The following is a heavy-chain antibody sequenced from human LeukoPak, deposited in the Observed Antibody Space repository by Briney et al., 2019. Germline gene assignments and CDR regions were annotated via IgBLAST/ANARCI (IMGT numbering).Heavy chain of an antibody. Sequence: SETLSLTCAVFGGSFSGYYWTWIRQPPGKGLEWIGEINDSGSTNFNPSLKSRVTISVDTSKHQFSLKLRSVTAADTAVYYCVRLKHYTTSLRVGAMDVWGKGTTVTVSS. J-gene: IGHJ6*03. CDR2: INDSGST. CDR1: GGSFSGYY. CDR3: VRLKHYTTSLRVGAMDV. D-gene: IGHD1-26*01. V-gene: IGHV4-34*01.